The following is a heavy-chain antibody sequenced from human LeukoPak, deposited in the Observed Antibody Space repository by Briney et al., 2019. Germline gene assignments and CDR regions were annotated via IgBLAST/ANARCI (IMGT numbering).Heavy chain of an antibody. Sequence: KGGESLKISCKASGYDFTSNWIAWVRQMPGKGLEWMGIVYAGDSDTRYSPSFQGQVTMSADKAINTAYLQWSSLKASDSAVYYCARSGFFGRGYNSDWGQGTPVTVSS. J-gene: IGHJ4*02. V-gene: IGHV5-51*01. CDR3: ARSGFFGRGYNSD. CDR2: VYAGDSDT. CDR1: GYDFTSNW. D-gene: IGHD5-18*01.